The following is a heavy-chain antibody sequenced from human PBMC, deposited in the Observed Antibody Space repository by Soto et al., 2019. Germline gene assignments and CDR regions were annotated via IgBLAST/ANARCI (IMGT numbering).Heavy chain of an antibody. CDR3: ARRYCTATECPGIGFDS. CDR2: FGRVGDR. J-gene: IGHJ4*02. D-gene: IGHD2-8*02. CDR1: GFTFSRHD. V-gene: IGHV3-13*01. Sequence: GGSLRLSCVGPGFTFSRHDMHWVRQVAGKGLEWVSGFGRVGDRYYLDSVKGRFTVSREDAKNSLFLQMNNLGVGDTAVYYCARRYCTATECPGIGFDSWGQGTLVTVSS.